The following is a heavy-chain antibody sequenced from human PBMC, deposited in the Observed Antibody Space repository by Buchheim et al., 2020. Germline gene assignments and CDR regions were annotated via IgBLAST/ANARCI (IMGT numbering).Heavy chain of an antibody. CDR1: GGSISSGDYY. Sequence: QVQLQESGPGLVKPSQTLSLTCTVSGGSISSGDYYWSWIRQPPGKGLEWIGYIYYIVSTYYHPSLKSRVTISVDTSKNQFHLKLSSVTAADTAVYYCARGQIVATIFNPIDYWGQGTL. CDR3: ARGQIVATIFNPIDY. D-gene: IGHD5-12*01. V-gene: IGHV4-30-4*01. J-gene: IGHJ4*02. CDR2: IYYIVST.